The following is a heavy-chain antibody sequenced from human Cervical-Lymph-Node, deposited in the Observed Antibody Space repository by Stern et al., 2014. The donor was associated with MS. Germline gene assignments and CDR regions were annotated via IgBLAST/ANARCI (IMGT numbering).Heavy chain of an antibody. Sequence: QVQLVQSGAEVKKPGSSVKVSCKASGGTFSSSTISWVRQAPGQGPEWMGGIIPLFGTANYAQKFQGRVTITADESASTAYMELSSLSSEDTAVYYCARELSQVLVYWDQGTLVTVSS. CDR3: ARELSQVLVY. V-gene: IGHV1-69*01. CDR1: GGTFSSST. CDR2: IIPLFGTA. J-gene: IGHJ4*02.